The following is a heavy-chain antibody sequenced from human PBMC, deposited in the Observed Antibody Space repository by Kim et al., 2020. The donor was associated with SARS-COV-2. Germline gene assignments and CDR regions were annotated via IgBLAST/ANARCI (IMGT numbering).Heavy chain of an antibody. CDR3: VKGKNSLGPFYGMDV. CDR2: ISSNGGST. Sequence: GGSLRLSCSASGFTFSRHAMHWVRQAPGKGLEYVSSISSNGGSTYYADSVKGRFIISRDKSKNTLYLQMSSLRVEDTAVYYCVKGKNSLGPFYGMDVWGQGTTVTVSS. D-gene: IGHD5-18*01. CDR1: GFTFSRHA. V-gene: IGHV3-64D*09. J-gene: IGHJ6*02.